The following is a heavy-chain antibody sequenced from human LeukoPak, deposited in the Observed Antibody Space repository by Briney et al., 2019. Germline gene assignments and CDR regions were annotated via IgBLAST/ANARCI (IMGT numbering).Heavy chain of an antibody. V-gene: IGHV1-3*01. J-gene: IGHJ6*03. D-gene: IGHD2-15*01. CDR1: GYTFTTHY. CDR2: MNAGNGNT. Sequence: GASVKVSCKASGYTFTTHYMHWVRQAPGQRPEWMGWMNAGNGNTKYSQKFQGRITLIRDTSAATAYMELSSLRHDDLAVYYCARGRGTSGSNRDFYYYYYMDVWGKGTTVTVSS. CDR3: ARGRGTSGSNRDFYYYYYMDV.